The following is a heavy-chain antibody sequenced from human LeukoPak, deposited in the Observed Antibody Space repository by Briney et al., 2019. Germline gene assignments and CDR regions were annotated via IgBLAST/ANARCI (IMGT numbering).Heavy chain of an antibody. CDR3: ARDPIGSRWPYYFDY. Sequence: ASVKVSCKASGYTLTTYAMHWVRQAPGQRLEWMGWINAGNGNTKYSQKFQARVTITRDTSASIAYVELSSLRSEDTAVYYCARDPIGSRWPYYFDYWGQGTLVTVSS. CDR1: GYTLTTYA. V-gene: IGHV1-3*01. CDR2: INAGNGNT. J-gene: IGHJ4*02. D-gene: IGHD6-13*01.